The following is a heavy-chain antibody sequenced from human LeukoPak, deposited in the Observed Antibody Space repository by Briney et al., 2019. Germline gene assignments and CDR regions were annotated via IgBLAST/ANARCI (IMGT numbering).Heavy chain of an antibody. Sequence: PSETLSLTCTVSGGSISDYYWSWIRQPPGKGLEWIGYIYYSGITNYNPSLKTRVTILVDTSKNQFSLKLSSVTAADTAVYYCAKEKYGSGSWGQGTLVTVSS. J-gene: IGHJ4*02. V-gene: IGHV4-59*12. CDR1: GGSISDYY. CDR3: AKEKYGSGS. CDR2: IYYSGIT. D-gene: IGHD3-10*01.